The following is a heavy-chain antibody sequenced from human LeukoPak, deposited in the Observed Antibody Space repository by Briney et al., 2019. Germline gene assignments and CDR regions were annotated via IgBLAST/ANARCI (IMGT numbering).Heavy chain of an antibody. D-gene: IGHD2-15*01. J-gene: IGHJ4*02. V-gene: IGHV3-48*04. CDR3: ARGPGGSAGY. Sequence: GGSLRLSCAASGFTFSTYNMNWVRQAPGKGLEWVSYISSSSSTIYYADSVKGRFTISRDNAKNSLYLQMNSLRAEDTAVYYCARGPGGSAGYWGQGTLVTVSS. CDR2: ISSSSSTI. CDR1: GFTFSTYN.